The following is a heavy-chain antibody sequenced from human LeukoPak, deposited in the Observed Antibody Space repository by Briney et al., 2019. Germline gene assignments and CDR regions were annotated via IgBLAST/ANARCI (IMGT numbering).Heavy chain of an antibody. V-gene: IGHV1-18*01. CDR1: GYTLTSYG. D-gene: IGHD3-3*01. J-gene: IGHJ4*02. CDR2: ISAYNGNT. CDR3: ARDSRYDFWSGYSVPY. Sequence: ASVKVSCKASGYTLTSYGISWVRQAPGQGLEWMGWISAYNGNTNYAQKLQGRVTMTTDTSTSTAYMELRSLRSDDTAVYYCARDSRYDFWSGYSVPYWGQGTLVTVSS.